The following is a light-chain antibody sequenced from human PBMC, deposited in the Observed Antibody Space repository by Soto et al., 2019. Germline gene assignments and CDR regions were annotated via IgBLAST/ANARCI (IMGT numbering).Light chain of an antibody. V-gene: IGKV1-9*01. CDR2: AAS. CDR1: QGISSY. CDR3: QQLNSYPLT. Sequence: DIQLTQSPSFLSASVGDRVTITCRASQGISSYLAWYQQKPGKAPKLLISAASTLQSGVPSRFSGSGSGTEFTRTISSLQPEDFATDYCQQLNSYPLTFGEGTKVEIK. J-gene: IGKJ4*01.